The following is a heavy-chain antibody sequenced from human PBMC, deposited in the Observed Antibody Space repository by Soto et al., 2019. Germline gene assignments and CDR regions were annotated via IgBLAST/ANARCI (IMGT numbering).Heavy chain of an antibody. CDR3: ARDRGVGYYGSGSYYNPFDY. CDR1: GGSISSYY. J-gene: IGHJ4*02. V-gene: IGHV4-59*01. CDR2: IYYSGST. Sequence: PSETLSLTWTVSGGSISSYYSSWNRQPPGKGLEWIGYIYYSGSTNYNPSLKSRVTISVDTSKNQFSLKLSSVTAADTAVYYCARDRGVGYYGSGSYYNPFDYWGQGTLVTVSS. D-gene: IGHD3-10*01.